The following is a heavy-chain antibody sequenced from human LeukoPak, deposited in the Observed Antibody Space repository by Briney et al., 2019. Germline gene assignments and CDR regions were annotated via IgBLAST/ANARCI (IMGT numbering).Heavy chain of an antibody. CDR3: ARGGRLVVPAADPFDY. J-gene: IGHJ4*02. CDR1: GYTFTSYG. CDR2: INAGNGNT. V-gene: IGHV1-3*01. Sequence: VASVKVSCKASGYTFTSYGISWVRQAPGQRLEWMGWINAGNGNTKYSQKFQGRVTITRDTSASTAYMELSSLRSEDTAVYYCARGGRLVVPAADPFDYWGQGTLVTVS. D-gene: IGHD2-2*01.